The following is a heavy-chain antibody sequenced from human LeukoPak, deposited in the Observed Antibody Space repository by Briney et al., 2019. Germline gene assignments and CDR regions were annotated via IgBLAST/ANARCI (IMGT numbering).Heavy chain of an antibody. V-gene: IGHV4-31*03. J-gene: IGHJ4*02. D-gene: IGHD2-2*01. CDR3: ARWTRSSANFDY. Sequence: SQTLSLTCTVSGGSISSGGYYWSWIRQHPGKGLEWIGYIYYSGSTYYKPSLKSRVTISVDTSKNQFSLKLSSVTAADTAVYYCARWTRSSANFDYWGQGTLVTVSS. CDR2: IYYSGST. CDR1: GGSISSGGYY.